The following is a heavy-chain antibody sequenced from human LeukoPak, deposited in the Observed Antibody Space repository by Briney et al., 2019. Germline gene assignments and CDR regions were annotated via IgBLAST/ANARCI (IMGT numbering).Heavy chain of an antibody. CDR2: INPSGGST. V-gene: IGHV1-46*01. J-gene: IGHJ4*02. CDR3: ARGALLWFGAKMEYYFDY. Sequence: ASVKVSCKASGYTFTSYYMHWVRQAPGQGLEWMGIINPSGGSTSYAQKFQGRVTMTRDTSTSTVYMELSSLRSEDTAVYYCARGALLWFGAKMEYYFDYWGQGTPLTVSS. CDR1: GYTFTSYY. D-gene: IGHD3-10*01.